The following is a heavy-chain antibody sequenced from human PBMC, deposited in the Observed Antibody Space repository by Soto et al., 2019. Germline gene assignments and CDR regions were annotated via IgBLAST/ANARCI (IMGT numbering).Heavy chain of an antibody. CDR1: GGSMSNYY. Sequence: SETLSLTCTVSGGSMSNYYWSWIRQPPGKGLEWIGYVYHNGNTTYNPSLKSRVTMSVDTSKNQFSLKVRSVTAADTAVYYCARALRGDYWGRGTLVTVSS. CDR2: VYHNGNT. CDR3: ARALRGDY. J-gene: IGHJ4*02. D-gene: IGHD3-10*01. V-gene: IGHV4-59*01.